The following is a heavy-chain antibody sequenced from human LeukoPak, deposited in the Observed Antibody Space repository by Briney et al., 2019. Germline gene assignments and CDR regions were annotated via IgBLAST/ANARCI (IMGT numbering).Heavy chain of an antibody. J-gene: IGHJ3*02. Sequence: GASVKVSCKTSGYSFTNYNLHWVRQAPGQRLEWRGIIKPSGGDTNYAQKFQGRVFMTRDTSTSTVYLELSSLKAEDTAVYYCARVRDGYNDAYDIWGQGTVVTVSS. V-gene: IGHV1-46*01. CDR2: IKPSGGDT. CDR1: GYSFTNYN. D-gene: IGHD5-24*01. CDR3: ARVRDGYNDAYDI.